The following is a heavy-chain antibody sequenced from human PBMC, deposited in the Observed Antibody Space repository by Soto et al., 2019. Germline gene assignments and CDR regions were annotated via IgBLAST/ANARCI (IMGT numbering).Heavy chain of an antibody. Sequence: QVQLVESGGGVVQPGRSLRLSCVASGISFSRSGMHWVRQAPGKGLEWVAVISYDGSRTYYPDSVKGRFTISRDDSKNTVYLQMNTLRTDDTAVYYCAKDTGTRYFDYWGQGTLVTVSS. CDR1: GISFSRSG. CDR2: ISYDGSRT. V-gene: IGHV3-30*18. J-gene: IGHJ4*02. CDR3: AKDTGTRYFDY. D-gene: IGHD4-17*01.